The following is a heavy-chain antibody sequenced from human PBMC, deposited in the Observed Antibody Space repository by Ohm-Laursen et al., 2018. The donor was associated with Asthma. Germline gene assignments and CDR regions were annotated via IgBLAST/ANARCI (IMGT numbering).Heavy chain of an antibody. Sequence: GTLSLTCTVSDASISSSYWSWIRQPPGKGLEWIGHIYYTGSTNYNPSLKSRVTMSVDTSKNQFSLKLSSVTAADTAVYYCARLVPYFGEAHISYFDYWGQGTLVTVSS. V-gene: IGHV4-59*08. D-gene: IGHD3-16*01. J-gene: IGHJ4*02. CDR1: DASISSSY. CDR2: IYYTGST. CDR3: ARLVPYFGEAHISYFDY.